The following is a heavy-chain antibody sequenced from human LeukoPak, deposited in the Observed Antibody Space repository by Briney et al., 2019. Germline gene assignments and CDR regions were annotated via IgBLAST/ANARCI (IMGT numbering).Heavy chain of an antibody. J-gene: IGHJ2*01. Sequence: HPGRSLRLSCAASGFTFRSYGMPWVRQAPGRGLEWVAVISYDGSNKYYADSVKGRFTISRDNSKNTRYLQMNSRRADDTVIYYCAKPRAMSTGVGRYFDLWGRGTLVTVSS. V-gene: IGHV3-30*18. CDR2: ISYDGSNK. CDR1: GFTFRSYG. CDR3: AKPRAMSTGVGRYFDL. D-gene: IGHD3-10*01.